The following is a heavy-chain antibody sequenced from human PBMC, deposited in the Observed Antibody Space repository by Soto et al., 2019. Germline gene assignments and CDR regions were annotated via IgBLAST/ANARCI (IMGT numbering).Heavy chain of an antibody. J-gene: IGHJ4*02. Sequence: SETLSLTCTVSGGSISPYYWSWIRQPPGKGLEWVASVDDSGSTDYNPSLKSRVTISVDTSKNQFSLKLSSVTAADTAVYYCARRYGSCFDYWGQGTLVTVSS. V-gene: IGHV4-59*08. CDR3: ARRYGSCFDY. CDR1: GGSISPYY. CDR2: VDDSGST. D-gene: IGHD5-18*01.